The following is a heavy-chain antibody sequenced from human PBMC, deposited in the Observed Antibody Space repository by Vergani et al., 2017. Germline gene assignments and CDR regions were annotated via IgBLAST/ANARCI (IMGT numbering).Heavy chain of an antibody. V-gene: IGHV3-21*01. J-gene: IGHJ4*02. Sequence: EVQLVESGGGLVKPGGSLRLSCAASGFTFSSYSMNWVRQAPGKGLEWVSSISSSSSYIYYADSVKGRFTISRDNAKKSLYLQMNSLRAEDTAVYYCAKEGGGYCSGGTCYPEYWGQGTLVIVSS. CDR2: ISSSSSYI. CDR3: AKEGGGYCSGGTCYPEY. CDR1: GFTFSSYS. D-gene: IGHD2-15*01.